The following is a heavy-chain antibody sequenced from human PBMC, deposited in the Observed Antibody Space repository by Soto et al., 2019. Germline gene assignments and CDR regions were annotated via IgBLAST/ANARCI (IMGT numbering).Heavy chain of an antibody. J-gene: IGHJ4*02. CDR1: GFTFSSYS. CDR3: ARDLEDIVVVVADDKDVY. Sequence: GSLRLSCAASGFTFSSYSMNWVRQAPGKGLEWVSSISSSSSYIYYADSVKGRFTISRDNAKNSLYLQMNSLRAEDTAVYYCARDLEDIVVVVADDKDVYWGQGTLVTVSS. D-gene: IGHD2-15*01. V-gene: IGHV3-21*01. CDR2: ISSSSSYI.